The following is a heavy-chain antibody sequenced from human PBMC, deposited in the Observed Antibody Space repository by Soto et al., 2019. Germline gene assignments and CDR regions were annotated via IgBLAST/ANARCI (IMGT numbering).Heavy chain of an antibody. CDR1: GFTVSSNY. CDR3: ARVVSFSSGWYGGSEFYFDY. V-gene: IGHV3-53*02. Sequence: EVQLVETGGGLIQPGGSLRLSCAASGFTVSSNYMSWVRQAPGKGPEWVPVVYSGGSTYYADSVKGRFTISRDNSKNTLYLEENSLRAEDTAVYYCARVVSFSSGWYGGSEFYFDYWGQGTLVTVSS. J-gene: IGHJ4*02. D-gene: IGHD6-19*01. CDR2: VYSGGST.